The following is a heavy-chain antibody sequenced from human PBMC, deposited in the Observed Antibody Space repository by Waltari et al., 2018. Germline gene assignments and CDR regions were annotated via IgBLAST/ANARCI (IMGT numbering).Heavy chain of an antibody. CDR1: GSPFSSYW. CDR3: ARVAVTTPWYFDL. J-gene: IGHJ2*01. D-gene: IGHD2-21*02. CDR2: NSAGSTT. V-gene: IGHV3-74*01. Sequence: EVQLVAFGGGLVQPGRSLTLSCAASGSPFSSYWMHWVRQAPGKGLVWVSRNSAGSTTTYTDSVKGRFTISRDNAKNTLYLQMNSLRAEDTAVYYCARVAVTTPWYFDLWGRGTLVTVSS.